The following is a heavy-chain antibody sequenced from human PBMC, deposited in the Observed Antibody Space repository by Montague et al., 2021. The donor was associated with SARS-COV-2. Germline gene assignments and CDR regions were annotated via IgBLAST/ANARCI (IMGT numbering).Heavy chain of an antibody. CDR3: ARDLGACYGMDV. D-gene: IGHD3-10*01. CDR1: GGSISSGTYH. V-gene: IGHV4-61*02. CDR2: IYTRGST. J-gene: IGHJ6*02. Sequence: TLSLTCSVSGGSISSGTYHWSWIRQPAGKGLEWIGRIYTRGSTNYNPSLRSRITISVDTSKNQFSLKLTSVTAADTAVYYCARDLGACYGMDVWGQGTTVTVSS.